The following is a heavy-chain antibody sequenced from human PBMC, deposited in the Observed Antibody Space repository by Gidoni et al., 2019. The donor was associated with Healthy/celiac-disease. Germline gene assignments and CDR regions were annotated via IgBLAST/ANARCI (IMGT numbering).Heavy chain of an antibody. D-gene: IGHD2-15*01. CDR1: GYTFIGYY. CDR3: ARGSDIEVVVDGNYYYGMDV. Sequence: QVQLVQSGAEVKKPGASVKVSCKASGYTFIGYYIHWVRQAPGQGLEWMGWINPNSGGTNYAQKFQGRVTMTRDTSISTADMELSRLRSDDTAVYYCARGSDIEVVVDGNYYYGMDVWGQGTTVTVSS. J-gene: IGHJ6*02. CDR2: INPNSGGT. V-gene: IGHV1-2*02.